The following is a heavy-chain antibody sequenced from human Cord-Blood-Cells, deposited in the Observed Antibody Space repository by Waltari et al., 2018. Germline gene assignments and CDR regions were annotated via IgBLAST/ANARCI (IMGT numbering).Heavy chain of an antibody. CDR1: GGTFRSYA. V-gene: IGHV1-69*06. Sequence: QVQLVQSGAEVKKPGSSVKVSCKASGGTFRSYATSWVRQAPGQGLEWMGGIIPIFGTANYAQKFQGRVTITADKSTSTAYMELSSLRSEDTAVYYCATSGYSSGWYWYFDLWGRGTLVTVSS. J-gene: IGHJ2*01. D-gene: IGHD6-19*01. CDR2: IIPIFGTA. CDR3: ATSGYSSGWYWYFDL.